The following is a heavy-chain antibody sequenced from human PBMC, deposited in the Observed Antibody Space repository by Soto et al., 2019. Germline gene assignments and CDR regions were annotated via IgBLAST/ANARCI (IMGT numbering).Heavy chain of an antibody. Sequence: PSETLSLSCAVSGFICSSYDMSWVRQAPGKGLEWVSTILVGGSTHYEDSVKGRFTISRDTSKNTVYLQMNSLTAGDTAFYYCAKATATSGGAFEIYGQGTMVTVSS. D-gene: IGHD1-1*01. CDR2: ILVGGST. V-gene: IGHV3-23*01. J-gene: IGHJ3*02. CDR3: AKATATSGGAFEI. CDR1: GFICSSYD.